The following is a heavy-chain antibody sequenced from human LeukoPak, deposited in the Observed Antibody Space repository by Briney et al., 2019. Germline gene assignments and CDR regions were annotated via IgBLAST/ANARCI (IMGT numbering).Heavy chain of an antibody. CDR2: IRYDGSNK. CDR3: ARSNYFDY. CDR1: GFTFSSYG. J-gene: IGHJ4*02. Sequence: GRSLRLSCAASGFTFSSYGMHWVRQAPGKGLEWVAVIRYDGSNKYHADSVKGRFTISRDNSKNTLYLQMNSLRAEDTAVYYCARSNYFDYWGQGTLVTVSS. V-gene: IGHV3-33*01.